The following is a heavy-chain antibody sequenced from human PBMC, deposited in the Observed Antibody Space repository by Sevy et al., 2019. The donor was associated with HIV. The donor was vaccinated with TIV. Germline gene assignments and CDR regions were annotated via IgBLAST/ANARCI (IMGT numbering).Heavy chain of an antibody. D-gene: IGHD1-26*01. CDR3: AGENAWGRGYS. CDR1: GGSITSLY. Sequence: SETLSLTCTVSGGSITSLYWNWIRQPPGKGLEWIATLYYNGHINYNPSLKSRVTLSLDTSKNQFSLRMSSVTAADTAMYYCAGENAWGRGYSWGQGTLVTVSS. J-gene: IGHJ4*02. CDR2: LYYNGHI. V-gene: IGHV4-59*08.